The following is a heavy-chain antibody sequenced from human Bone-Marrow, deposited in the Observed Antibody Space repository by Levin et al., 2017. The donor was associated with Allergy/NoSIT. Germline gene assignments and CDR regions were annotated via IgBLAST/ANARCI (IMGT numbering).Heavy chain of an antibody. CDR1: GGSFSDFH. V-gene: IGHV4-34*01. CDR3: AGALSKFDC. D-gene: IGHD4/OR15-4a*01. Sequence: PSETLSLTCGVYGGSFSDFHWTWIRQTPEKRLEWIGEVYHDGDTNYNPSLETRVTVSVDTSKNQFTLNLRSVTAADTGVYYCAGALSKFDCWGQGTLVTVSS. CDR2: VYHDGDT. J-gene: IGHJ4*02.